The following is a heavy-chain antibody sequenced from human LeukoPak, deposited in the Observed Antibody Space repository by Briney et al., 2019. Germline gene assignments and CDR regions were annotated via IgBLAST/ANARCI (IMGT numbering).Heavy chain of an antibody. J-gene: IGHJ4*02. CDR1: GGYIRIDY. Sequence: SETLSLTCTVSGGYIRIDYWTWIRQSAGQGLEWIGRIFTTGSTNYNPSLKSRVTMSVDTSKNQFSLKLSSVTAADTAVYYCARGLPRVAAAREYYFDYWGQGTLVTVSS. CDR2: IFTTGST. CDR3: ARGLPRVAAAREYYFDY. V-gene: IGHV4-4*07. D-gene: IGHD6-13*01.